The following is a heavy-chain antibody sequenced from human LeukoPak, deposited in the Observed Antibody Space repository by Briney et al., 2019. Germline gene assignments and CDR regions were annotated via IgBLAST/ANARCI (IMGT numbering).Heavy chain of an antibody. CDR1: GGTFSSYA. CDR3: ARRVYGDYPFGY. V-gene: IGHV1-69*13. CDR2: IIPIFGTA. J-gene: IGHJ4*02. Sequence: ASVKVSCKASGGTFSSYAISWVRQAPGQGLEWMGGIIPIFGTANYAQKFQGRVTITADESTSTAYMELSSLRSEDTAVYYCARRVYGDYPFGYWGQGTLVTVSS. D-gene: IGHD4-17*01.